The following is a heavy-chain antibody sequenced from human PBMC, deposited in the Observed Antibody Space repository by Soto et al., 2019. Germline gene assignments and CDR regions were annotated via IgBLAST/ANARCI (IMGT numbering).Heavy chain of an antibody. CDR3: ALLYDSSAFYHAFNI. J-gene: IGHJ3*02. CDR2: IYWNDNE. V-gene: IGHV2-5*01. Sequence: SVLTLVNPMQTLTLTCTFSGLSRSTSGVAVGWIRQPPGQAPEWLALIYWNDNERYSPSLKSRLTITKDTSKSQVLLTMTNMDRVDTATYYCALLYDSSAFYHAFNIWGQGTMVTVSS. CDR1: GLSRSTSGVA. D-gene: IGHD3-22*01.